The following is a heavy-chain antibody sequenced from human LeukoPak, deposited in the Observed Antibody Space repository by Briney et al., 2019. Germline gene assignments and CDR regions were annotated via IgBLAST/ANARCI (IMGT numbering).Heavy chain of an antibody. V-gene: IGHV3-11*04. J-gene: IGHJ4*02. CDR3: ARSPVWELPDH. CDR1: GFTFSDYY. D-gene: IGHD1-26*01. Sequence: PGGSLRLSCAASGFTFSDYYMSWIRQTPGKGLEWISYISSSGSSIQYADSVRGRFTISRDNAKTSLYLQMNSLRVEDTSVYYCARSPVWELPDHWGRGTLVTVSS. CDR2: ISSSGSSI.